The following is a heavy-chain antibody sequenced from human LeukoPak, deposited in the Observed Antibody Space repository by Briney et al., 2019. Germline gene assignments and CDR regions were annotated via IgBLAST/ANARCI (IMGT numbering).Heavy chain of an antibody. D-gene: IGHD5-18*01. V-gene: IGHV1-69*06. J-gene: IGHJ4*02. CDR1: GGTFSSYA. CDR2: IIPIFGTA. Sequence: SVKVSCKASGGTFSSYAISWVRQAPGQGLEWMGGIIPIFGTANYAQKFQGRVTITADKSTSTAYMELSSLRSEDTAVYYCAGGYIYGLRLDYWGQGTLVTVSS. CDR3: AGGYIYGLRLDY.